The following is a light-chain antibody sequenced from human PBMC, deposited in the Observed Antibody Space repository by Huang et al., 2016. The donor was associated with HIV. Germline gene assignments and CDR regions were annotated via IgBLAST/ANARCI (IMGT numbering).Light chain of an antibody. CDR3: QQYNNWPPGT. CDR2: GAF. CDR1: PGVSSN. V-gene: IGKV3-15*01. J-gene: IGKJ1*01. Sequence: EIVMTQSPATLSVSPGERATLSCRASPGVSSNLAWYQQKPGQAPRLLIYGAFTRATGIPARFSGSGSGTEFTLTISSLQSEDFAVYYCQQYNNWPPGTFGQGTKVEIK.